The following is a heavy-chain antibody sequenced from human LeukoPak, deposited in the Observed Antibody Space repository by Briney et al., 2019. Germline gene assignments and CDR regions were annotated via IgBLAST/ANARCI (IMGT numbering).Heavy chain of an antibody. Sequence: SQTLSLTCTVSGGSISSGGYCWSWIRQHPGKGLEWIGYIYYSGSTYYNPSLKSRVTISVDTSKNQFSLKLSSVTAADTAVYYCARTRLLTNWFDRWGQGTLVTVSS. CDR1: GGSISSGGYC. D-gene: IGHD1-26*01. J-gene: IGHJ5*02. CDR2: IYYSGST. V-gene: IGHV4-31*03. CDR3: ARTRLLTNWFDR.